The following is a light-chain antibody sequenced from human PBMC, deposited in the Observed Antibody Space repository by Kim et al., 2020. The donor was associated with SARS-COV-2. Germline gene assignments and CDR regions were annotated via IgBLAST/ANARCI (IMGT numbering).Light chain of an antibody. Sequence: ASIRDRLTITCRTSQSLNIWLVGYKQKPGRAPSLLINEASPWESGVPSRSSGGGSGTEFTLSISSLQPDVSASYYCRQYSTYYWTFGQGTKVGIK. V-gene: IGKV1-5*01. CDR1: QSLNIW. CDR2: EAS. J-gene: IGKJ1*01. CDR3: RQYSTYYWT.